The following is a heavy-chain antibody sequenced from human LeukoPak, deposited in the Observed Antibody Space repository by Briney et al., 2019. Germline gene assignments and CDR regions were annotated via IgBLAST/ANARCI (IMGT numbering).Heavy chain of an antibody. D-gene: IGHD3-10*01. CDR2: ISGSGGST. Sequence: GGSLRLSCAASGFSFNTYSMNWVRQAPGKGLEWVSAISGSGGSTYYADSVKGRFTISRDNSKNTLYLQMNSLRAEDTAVYYCAKIPRRVRGVITDYWGQGTLVTVSS. CDR1: GFSFNTYS. CDR3: AKIPRRVRGVITDY. V-gene: IGHV3-23*01. J-gene: IGHJ4*02.